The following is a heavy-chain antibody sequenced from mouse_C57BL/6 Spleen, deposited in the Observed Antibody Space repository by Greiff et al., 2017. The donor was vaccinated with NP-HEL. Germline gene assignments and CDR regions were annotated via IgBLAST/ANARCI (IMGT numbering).Heavy chain of an antibody. J-gene: IGHJ3*01. CDR2: IYPGSGST. D-gene: IGHD1-1*01. CDR3: ARRHYGSSPWFAY. CDR1: GYTFTSYW. Sequence: QVQLQQPGAELVKPGASVKMSCKASGYTFTSYWITWVKQRPGQGLEWIGDIYPGSGSTNYNEKFKSKATLTVDTSSSTAYMQLSSLTSEDSAVYYCARRHYGSSPWFAYWGQGTLATVSA. V-gene: IGHV1-55*01.